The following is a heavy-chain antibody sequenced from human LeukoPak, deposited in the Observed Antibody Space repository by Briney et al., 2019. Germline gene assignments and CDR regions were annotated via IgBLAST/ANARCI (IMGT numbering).Heavy chain of an antibody. V-gene: IGHV4-34*01. Sequence: KPSETLSLTCAVYGGSFSGYYWSWIRQPPGKGLEWIGEINHSGSTNYNPSLKSRVTISVDTSKNQFSLKLSSVTAADTAVYYCAKRIAAAVRWFDPWGQGTLVTVSS. D-gene: IGHD6-13*01. J-gene: IGHJ5*02. CDR2: INHSGST. CDR1: GGSFSGYY. CDR3: AKRIAAAVRWFDP.